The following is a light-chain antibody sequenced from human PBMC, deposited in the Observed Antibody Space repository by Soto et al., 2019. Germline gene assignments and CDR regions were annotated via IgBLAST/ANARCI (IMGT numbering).Light chain of an antibody. CDR3: SSYTSNSTYV. V-gene: IGLV2-14*03. Sequence: QSALTQPASVAGSPGQSITISCTGTNSDVGGYNYVSWYQQHPGKAPKLMICDVSNRPSGVSNRFSGSKSGNTASLTISGLQAEDEADYYCSSYTSNSTYVFGTGTKLTVL. CDR1: NSDVGGYNY. J-gene: IGLJ1*01. CDR2: DVS.